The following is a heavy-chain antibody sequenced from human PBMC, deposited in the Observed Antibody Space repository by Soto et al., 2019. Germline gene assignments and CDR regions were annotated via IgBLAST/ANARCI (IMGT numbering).Heavy chain of an antibody. CDR1: GFTFDNYG. CDR3: ARGTPDIVVRDYDYGMDV. CDR2: INWDGGGT. Sequence: EVQLVESGGGVVRPGGSLRLSCAASGFTFDNYGMSWVRQAPGKGMEWVSGINWDGGGTGYADSVKGRFTISRDNAKNSLYLQMNSLRAEDTALFYCARGTPDIVVRDYDYGMDVWGQGTTVTVSS. D-gene: IGHD2-2*01. J-gene: IGHJ6*02. V-gene: IGHV3-20*04.